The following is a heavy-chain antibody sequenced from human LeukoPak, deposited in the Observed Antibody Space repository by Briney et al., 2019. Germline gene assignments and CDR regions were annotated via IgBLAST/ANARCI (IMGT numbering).Heavy chain of an antibody. D-gene: IGHD6-13*01. V-gene: IGHV1-69*04. CDR2: IIPILGIA. CDR3: ARAGAGMAAAIFDY. J-gene: IGHJ4*02. CDR1: GGTFSSYA. Sequence: ASVKVSCKASGGTFSSYAISWVRQAPGQGLEWMGRIIPILGIANYAQKFQGRVTITADKSTSTAYMELSSLRSKDTAVYYCARAGAGMAAAIFDYWGQGTLVTVSS.